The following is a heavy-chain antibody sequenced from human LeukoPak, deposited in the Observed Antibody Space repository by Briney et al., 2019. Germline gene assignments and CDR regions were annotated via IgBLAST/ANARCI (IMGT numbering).Heavy chain of an antibody. Sequence: GGSLRLSCAASGFTFSSYAMSWVRQAPGKGLKWVSGISGSRGTTYYAGSVKGRLTNSRDNSKNTLYLQMNSLRADDTAVYYCAKERTGGWPFDYWGQGTRVSVSS. J-gene: IGHJ4*02. CDR2: ISGSRGTT. CDR3: AKERTGGWPFDY. CDR1: GFTFSSYA. D-gene: IGHD6-19*01. V-gene: IGHV3-23*01.